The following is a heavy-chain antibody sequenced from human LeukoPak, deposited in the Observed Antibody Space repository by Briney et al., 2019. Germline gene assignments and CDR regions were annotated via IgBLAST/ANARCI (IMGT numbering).Heavy chain of an antibody. CDR2: IYPGDSDT. J-gene: IGHJ6*03. D-gene: IGHD4-17*01. CDR3: ARANDYGDPLPRYMDV. CDR1: GNSFINYW. V-gene: IGHV5-51*01. Sequence: GESLKISCKGSGNSFINYWIGWVRQQPGKGLEWMGIIYPGDSDTRYSPSFQGQVTISADTYTATAYLQWSSLKASDTAMYYCARANDYGDPLPRYMDVWGKGTTVTVSS.